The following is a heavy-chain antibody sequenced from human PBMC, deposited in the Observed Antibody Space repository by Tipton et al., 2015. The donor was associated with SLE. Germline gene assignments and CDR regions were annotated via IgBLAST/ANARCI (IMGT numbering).Heavy chain of an antibody. CDR2: IYSGGST. J-gene: IGHJ3*02. CDR3: ARGIVYAFDI. V-gene: IGHV3-53*01. D-gene: IGHD3-16*02. CDR1: GFTFSSYS. Sequence: SLRLSCAASGFTFSSYSMNWVRQAPGKGLEWVSGIYSGGSTYYADSVKGRFTISRDNSKNTLYLQMNSLRAEDTAVYYCARGIVYAFDIWGQGTMVTVSS.